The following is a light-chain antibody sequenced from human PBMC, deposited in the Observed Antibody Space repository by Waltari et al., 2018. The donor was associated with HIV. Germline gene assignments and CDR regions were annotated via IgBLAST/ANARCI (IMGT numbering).Light chain of an antibody. CDR1: SSDIDGSDY. V-gene: IGLV2-14*01. J-gene: IGLJ2*01. CDR3: SSYTTSSPLYVG. Sequence: QSALTQPASVSGSPGQSITISCTGTSSDIDGSDYVSWYQQHPGKAPKLILDEVIIRPSGVSNRFSGSKSGSTASLTISGLQAEDEAVYYCSSYTTSSPLYVGFGGGTKLTVL. CDR2: EVI.